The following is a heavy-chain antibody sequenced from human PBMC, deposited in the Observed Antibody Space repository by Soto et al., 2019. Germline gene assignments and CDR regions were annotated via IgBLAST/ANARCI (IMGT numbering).Heavy chain of an antibody. V-gene: IGHV3-21*01. CDR3: VSPATHGRKYYFQW. Sequence: GGSLRLSCAASGLTFNLYNMNWVRQAPGKGLEWVSSISSSNAYIYYADSVRGRFTISRDNDKKSVELQMNSLRVEDTAVYYCVSPATHGRKYYFQWWGNGTLVTVSA. CDR2: ISSSNAYI. CDR1: GLTFNLYN. J-gene: IGHJ4*01.